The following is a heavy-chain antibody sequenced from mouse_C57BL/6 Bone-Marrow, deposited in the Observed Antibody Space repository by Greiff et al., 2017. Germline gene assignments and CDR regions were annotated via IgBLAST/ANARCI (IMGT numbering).Heavy chain of an antibody. V-gene: IGHV5-17*01. Sequence: EVKLVESGGGLVKPGGSLKLSCAASGFTFSDYGMHWVRQAPEKGLAWVAYISSGSSTIYYADTVKGRFTISRDNAKNTLFLQMTSLRSEDTAMYYCARKLLWYPYYAMDYWGQGTSVTVSS. CDR2: ISSGSSTI. D-gene: IGHD2-1*01. J-gene: IGHJ4*01. CDR1: GFTFSDYG. CDR3: ARKLLWYPYYAMDY.